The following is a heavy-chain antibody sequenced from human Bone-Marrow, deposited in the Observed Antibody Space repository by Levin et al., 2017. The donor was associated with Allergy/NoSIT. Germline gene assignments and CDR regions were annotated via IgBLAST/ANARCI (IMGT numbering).Heavy chain of an antibody. CDR1: GGSISSYY. V-gene: IGHV4-59*01. CDR3: AITPLGYCSGGSCYPLY. D-gene: IGHD2-15*01. J-gene: IGHJ4*02. CDR2: IYYSGST. Sequence: SETLSLTCTVSGGSISSYYWSWIRQPPGKGLEWIGYIYYSGSTNYNPSLKSRVTISVDTSKNQFSLKLSSVTAADTAVYYCAITPLGYCSGGSCYPLYWGQGTLVTVSS.